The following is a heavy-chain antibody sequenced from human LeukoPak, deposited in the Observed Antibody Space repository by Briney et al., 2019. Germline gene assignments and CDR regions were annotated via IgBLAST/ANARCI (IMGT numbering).Heavy chain of an antibody. V-gene: IGHV4-59*01. J-gene: IGHJ4*02. Sequence: SETLSLTCTVSGGSISSYYWSWIRQPPGKGLEWIANIYHTGSTNYNPSLSSRVTISINTAKNQFSLKLTSVTAADTAVYYCARRGRNSSGWQDYLWGQGTLVTVSS. D-gene: IGHD6-25*01. CDR3: ARRGRNSSGWQDYL. CDR1: GGSISSYY. CDR2: IYHTGST.